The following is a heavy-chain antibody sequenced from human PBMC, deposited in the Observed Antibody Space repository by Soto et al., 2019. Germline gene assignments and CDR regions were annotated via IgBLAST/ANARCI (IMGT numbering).Heavy chain of an antibody. Sequence: SKTLSLNCTVNSGSIRSYYWRWIRQPPGKGLEWIGYIYYSGSTNYNPSLKSRVTISVDTSKNQFSLKLSSVTAADTAVYYCARQGLYCSGGSCYWYFDYWGQGTLVTVS. CDR3: ARQGLYCSGGSCYWYFDY. D-gene: IGHD2-15*01. V-gene: IGHV4-59*08. CDR1: SGSIRSYY. J-gene: IGHJ4*02. CDR2: IYYSGST.